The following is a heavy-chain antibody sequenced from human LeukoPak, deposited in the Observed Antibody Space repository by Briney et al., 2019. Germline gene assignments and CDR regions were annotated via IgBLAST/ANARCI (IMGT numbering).Heavy chain of an antibody. Sequence: PSETLSLTCTVSGGSISSGSYYWSWIRQPPGKGLEWIGSIYYSGSTYYNPSLKSRVTISVDTSKNQFSLKLSSVTAADTAVYYCAIGGGLSWFDPWGQGTLVTVSS. V-gene: IGHV4-39*07. CDR2: IYYSGST. J-gene: IGHJ5*02. CDR1: GGSISSGSYY. D-gene: IGHD3-16*01. CDR3: AIGGGLSWFDP.